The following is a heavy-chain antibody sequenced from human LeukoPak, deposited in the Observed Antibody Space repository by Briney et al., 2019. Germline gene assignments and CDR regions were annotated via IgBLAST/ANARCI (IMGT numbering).Heavy chain of an antibody. J-gene: IGHJ3*02. CDR1: GYTFTSFG. V-gene: IGHV1-18*01. D-gene: IGHD3-10*01. CDR2: INPDNGHT. CDR3: ARVEGWGQFYYGSLGAFDI. Sequence: ASVKVSCKASGYTFTSFGITWVRQAPGQGLQWMGWINPDNGHTIHGQNLQGRVTMTTDTSTSTAYMELRSLRSDDTAVYYCARVEGWGQFYYGSLGAFDIWGQGTMVTVSS.